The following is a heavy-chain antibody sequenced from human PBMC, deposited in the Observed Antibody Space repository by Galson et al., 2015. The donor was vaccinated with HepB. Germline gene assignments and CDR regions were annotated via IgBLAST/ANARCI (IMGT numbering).Heavy chain of an antibody. CDR1: VYSFTSYW. J-gene: IGHJ5*02. Sequence: QSGAEVKKPGESLKISCKGSVYSFTSYWIAWVRQMPGKGLEWMGIIYPGDSGTRYSPSFQGQVTISADKSISTAYLQWSSLKASDTAMYYCARLLKAAGGGNWFDPWGQGTLVTVSS. CDR2: IYPGDSGT. CDR3: ARLLKAAGGGNWFDP. V-gene: IGHV5-51*03. D-gene: IGHD6-13*01.